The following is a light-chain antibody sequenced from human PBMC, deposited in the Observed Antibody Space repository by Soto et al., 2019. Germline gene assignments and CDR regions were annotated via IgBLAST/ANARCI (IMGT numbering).Light chain of an antibody. CDR3: QQYNSWLLT. CDR1: QSVCSD. CDR2: DIF. J-gene: IGKJ4*01. Sequence: EIVMTHSPATLSVSPGERATLSCRASQSVCSDLAWYRQKPGQAPRLVIYDIFTRANGVPTRISGSGSGKDFARAVSSLQSEDFAVYYCQQYNSWLLTVGGRTKVDIK. V-gene: IGKV3D-15*01.